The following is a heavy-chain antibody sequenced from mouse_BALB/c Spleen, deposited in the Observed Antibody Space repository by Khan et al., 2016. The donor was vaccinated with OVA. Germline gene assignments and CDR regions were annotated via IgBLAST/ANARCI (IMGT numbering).Heavy chain of an antibody. J-gene: IGHJ4*01. CDR1: GFSFSRYS. Sequence: DVMLVESGGGLVKPGGSLKLSCAASGFSFSRYSMSWVRQTPEKRLEWVATISSGGTFTYYSDSVKGRFTISRANANNTLFLQMSSLRSEDTAIYYCASHEGYYGYGQGDYWGQGTSVTVSS. V-gene: IGHV5-9-1*01. D-gene: IGHD2-2*01. CDR3: ASHEGYYGYGQGDY. CDR2: ISSGGTFT.